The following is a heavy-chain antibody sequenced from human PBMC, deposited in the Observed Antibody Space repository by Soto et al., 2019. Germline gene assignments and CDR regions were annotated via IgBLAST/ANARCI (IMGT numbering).Heavy chain of an antibody. CDR3: ARRSSFTALDY. D-gene: IGHD6-6*01. V-gene: IGHV1-3*01. CDR2: TNAGNGNT. Sequence: VKVSCKASGYTFTSYAMHWVRQAPGQRLEWMGWTNAGNGNTKYSQKFQGRVTITRDTSASTAYMELSSLRSEDTAVYYCARRSSFTALDYWGQGTLVTVSS. J-gene: IGHJ4*02. CDR1: GYTFTSYA.